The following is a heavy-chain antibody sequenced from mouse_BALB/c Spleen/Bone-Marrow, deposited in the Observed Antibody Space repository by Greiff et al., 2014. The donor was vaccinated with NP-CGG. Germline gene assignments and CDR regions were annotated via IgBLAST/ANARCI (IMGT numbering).Heavy chain of an antibody. Sequence: EVQGVESXGGLVQPGGSLRLSCTTSGFTFTDYFMTWVRQPPGKALEWLGFIRNKPNGYTTEYNPSVKGRFTISRDNSQGILYLQMNTLRAEDSAIYYCARDYSGYFDFWGQGTTLTVSS. CDR1: GFTFTDYF. V-gene: IGHV7-3*02. CDR3: ARDYSGYFDF. CDR2: IRNKPNGYTT. D-gene: IGHD5-1*01. J-gene: IGHJ2*01.